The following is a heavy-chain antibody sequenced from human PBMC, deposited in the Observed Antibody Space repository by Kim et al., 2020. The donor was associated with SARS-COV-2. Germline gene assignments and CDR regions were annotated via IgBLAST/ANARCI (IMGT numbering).Heavy chain of an antibody. D-gene: IGHD3-10*01. CDR2: ILPIFGTA. V-gene: IGHV1-69*06. J-gene: IGHJ4*02. CDR3: ARIPAYGSGKFSY. CDR1: GGTFSSYA. Sequence: SVKVSCKASGGTFSSYAISWVRPAPGPGLEWMGGILPIFGTANYAQKFQGRVTITASKSTSTAYMELSSLRSEDTAVDYCARIPAYGSGKFSYWGQGTPVTVSS.